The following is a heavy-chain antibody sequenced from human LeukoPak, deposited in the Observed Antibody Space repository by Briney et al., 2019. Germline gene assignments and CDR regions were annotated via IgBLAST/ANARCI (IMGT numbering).Heavy chain of an antibody. CDR3: ARSVGGTPLDY. CDR2: ISSSSSYI. CDR1: GGSISSSN. D-gene: IGHD1-26*01. J-gene: IGHJ4*02. V-gene: IGHV3-21*01. Sequence: ETLSLTCAVSGGSISSSNWWSWVRQPPGKGLEWVSSISSSSSYIYYADSVKGRFTISRDNAKNSLYLQMNSLRAEDTAVYYCARSVGGTPLDYWGQGTLVTVSS.